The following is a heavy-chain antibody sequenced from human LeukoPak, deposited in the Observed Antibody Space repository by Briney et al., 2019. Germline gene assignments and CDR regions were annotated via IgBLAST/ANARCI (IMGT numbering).Heavy chain of an antibody. J-gene: IGHJ4*02. Sequence: GGSLRLSCAASGFTFSSYSMNWVRQAPGKGLEWVANIKQDGSEKYYVDSVKGRFTISRDNAKKSLYLQMNSLRAEDTAVYYCARVWWFGEFHYFDYWGQGTLVTVSS. D-gene: IGHD3-10*01. V-gene: IGHV3-7*01. CDR1: GFTFSSYS. CDR2: IKQDGSEK. CDR3: ARVWWFGEFHYFDY.